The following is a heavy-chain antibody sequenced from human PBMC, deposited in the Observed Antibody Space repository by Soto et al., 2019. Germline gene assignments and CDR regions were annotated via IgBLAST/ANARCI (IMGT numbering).Heavy chain of an antibody. V-gene: IGHV4-59*08. CDR1: GASIINYY. CDR3: ARGFYDSAGYSNPFDN. D-gene: IGHD3-22*01. J-gene: IGHJ4*02. CDR2: VSNTATT. Sequence: PSETLSLTCTVSGASIINYYWAWIRQSPGGGLESIGYVSNTATTTYNPSLKNRVTVSIDTSKSQVSLRLSSVTAADTAVYYCARGFYDSAGYSNPFDNWGQGTLVTVSS.